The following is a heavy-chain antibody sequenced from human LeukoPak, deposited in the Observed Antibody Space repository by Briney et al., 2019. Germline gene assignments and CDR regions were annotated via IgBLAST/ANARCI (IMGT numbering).Heavy chain of an antibody. V-gene: IGHV1-8*01. CDR1: GYTTTSYD. D-gene: IGHD3-10*01. J-gene: IGHJ4*02. CDR3: ARTRKWTRRALLWFGELSQYYFDY. CDR2: MSTNRGNT. Sequence: SVQGSCKASGYTTTSYDINWGLRGTGGGDQWVVWMSTNRGNTGYAQKFQGRATMTRNTSIRTAYMKLSSLRSEDTAVYYWARTRKWTRRALLWFGELSQYYFDYWGQGTLVTVSS.